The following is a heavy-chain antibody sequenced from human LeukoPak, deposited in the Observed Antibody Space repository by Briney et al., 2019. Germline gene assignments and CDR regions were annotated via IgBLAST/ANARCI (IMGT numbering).Heavy chain of an antibody. CDR2: VSGSGSST. D-gene: IGHD2-15*01. Sequence: PGGSLRLSCVVSGFTVSNNYMTWVRQAPGKGLEWVSAVSGSGSSTYYADSVKGRFTISRDNSKNTLYLQMNSLRAEDTAVYYCVSKSSDYWGQGTLVTVSS. CDR1: GFTVSNNY. CDR3: VSKSSDY. V-gene: IGHV3-23*01. J-gene: IGHJ4*02.